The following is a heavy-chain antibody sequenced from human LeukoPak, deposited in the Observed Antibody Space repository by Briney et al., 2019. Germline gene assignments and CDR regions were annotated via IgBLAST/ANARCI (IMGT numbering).Heavy chain of an antibody. Sequence: SETLSLTCAVYGGSFSGYYWSWIRQPPGEGLEWIGEINHSGSTNYNPSLKSRVTISVDTSKNQFSLKLSSVTAADTAVYYCARCRYSSGWYRSYFDYWGQGTLVTVSS. J-gene: IGHJ4*02. V-gene: IGHV4-34*01. CDR3: ARCRYSSGWYRSYFDY. D-gene: IGHD6-19*01. CDR2: INHSGST. CDR1: GGSFSGYY.